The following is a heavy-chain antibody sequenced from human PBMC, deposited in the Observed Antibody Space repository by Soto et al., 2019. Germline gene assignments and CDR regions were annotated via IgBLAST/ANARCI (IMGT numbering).Heavy chain of an antibody. V-gene: IGHV4-39*01. D-gene: IGHD3-10*01. Sequence: QLQLQESGPGLVKPSETLSLTCTVSGGSISSSSYYWGWIRQPPGKGLEWIGSIYYSGSTYYNPSLKSRVNISVDKSKDQFSLKLSSVTAADTAVYYCARQHYYGSGRNYYYYMDVWGKGTTVTVSS. CDR3: ARQHYYGSGRNYYYYMDV. CDR1: GGSISSSSYY. CDR2: IYYSGST. J-gene: IGHJ6*03.